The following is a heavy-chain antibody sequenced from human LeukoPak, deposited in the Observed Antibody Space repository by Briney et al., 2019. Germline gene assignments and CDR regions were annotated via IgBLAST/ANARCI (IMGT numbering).Heavy chain of an antibody. J-gene: IGHJ5*02. CDR3: ARSKVGFGATNFDT. V-gene: IGHV4-59*01. D-gene: IGHD3-3*01. CDR1: GVSITKYL. Sequence: PSETLSLTCDVSGVSITKYLWNWIRQSPGKGLEWIGYLDVTGKKKYASFFESRFTISGDISKNQFSLRLTSLTAAETAVYFCARSKVGFGATNFDTWGQGTLVSVSS. CDR2: LDVTGKK.